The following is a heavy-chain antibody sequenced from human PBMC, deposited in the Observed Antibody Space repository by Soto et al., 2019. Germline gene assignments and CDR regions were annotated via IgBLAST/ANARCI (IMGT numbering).Heavy chain of an antibody. V-gene: IGHV1-18*01. CDR1: GYSFTSYG. Sequence: QVQLVQSGAEVKKPGASVKVSCKASGYSFTSYGISWVRQATGQGLEWMGWISAYNGNTNYAQKLQGRVTMTTDTSKSTAYMGLGSLRPDDTAVDYCARDNGLGESDGCSQGNTVTVSS. CDR2: ISAYNGNT. J-gene: IGHJ6*02. D-gene: IGHD3-16*01. CDR3: ARDNGLGESDG.